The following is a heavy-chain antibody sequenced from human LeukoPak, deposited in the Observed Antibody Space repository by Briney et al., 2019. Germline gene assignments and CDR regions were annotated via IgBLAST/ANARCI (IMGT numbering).Heavy chain of an antibody. Sequence: SWVRQPPGKGLEWVSAISGSGGSTYYADSVKGRFTISRDNSKNTLYLQMNSLRAEDTAVYYCAKPRDGYNLDYFDYWGQGTLVTVSS. J-gene: IGHJ4*02. CDR3: AKPRDGYNLDYFDY. V-gene: IGHV3-23*01. CDR2: ISGSGGST. D-gene: IGHD5-24*01.